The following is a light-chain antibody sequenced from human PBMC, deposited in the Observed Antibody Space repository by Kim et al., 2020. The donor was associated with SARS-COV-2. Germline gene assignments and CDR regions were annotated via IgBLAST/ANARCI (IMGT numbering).Light chain of an antibody. J-gene: IGLJ3*02. CDR1: SIGSNS. V-gene: IGLV3-21*04. CDR2: YDS. Sequence: AQGKTARITCGGDSIGSNSVHWYRQKPGQAPVLVMYYDSDRPSGIPERFSASKSGSTATLTISRVEAGDEADYYCQVWDRSSDNWVFGGGIQLTVL. CDR3: QVWDRSSDNWV.